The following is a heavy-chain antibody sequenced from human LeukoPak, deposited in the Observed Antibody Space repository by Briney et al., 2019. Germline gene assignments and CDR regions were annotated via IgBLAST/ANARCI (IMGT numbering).Heavy chain of an antibody. Sequence: GGSLRLSCAASGFTFSSYNMNWVRQAPGKGLEWVSYISDSSTTIYYAHSVKGRFTISRDNAKNSLYLQMNSLRAEDTAVYYCARESRSITMIVVVITRPDAFDIWGQGTMVTVSS. CDR2: ISDSSTTI. CDR3: ARESRSITMIVVVITRPDAFDI. J-gene: IGHJ3*02. CDR1: GFTFSSYN. D-gene: IGHD3-22*01. V-gene: IGHV3-48*01.